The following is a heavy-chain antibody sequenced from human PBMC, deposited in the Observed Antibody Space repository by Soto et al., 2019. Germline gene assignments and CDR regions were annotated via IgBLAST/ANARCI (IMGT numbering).Heavy chain of an antibody. J-gene: IGHJ4*02. V-gene: IGHV1-46*01. CDR2: INPLPTSGST. Sequence: QVQLVQSGAEVKKPGASVKVSCKASGYIFTNYYIHWVRQAPGQGLEWMAIINPLPTSGSTNYAQEFRGRVTVTRDTSTSTVYIELSSLRSDDTAIYYCARDLAAAAYWGQGTLVTVSS. CDR1: GYIFTNYY. D-gene: IGHD6-13*01. CDR3: ARDLAAAAY.